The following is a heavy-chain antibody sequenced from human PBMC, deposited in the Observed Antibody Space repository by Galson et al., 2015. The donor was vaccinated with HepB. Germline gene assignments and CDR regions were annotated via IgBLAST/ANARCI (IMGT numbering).Heavy chain of an antibody. Sequence: SLRLSCAASGFAFSNYGMHWVRQAPGKGLVWVSRINSDGSSTSYADSVKGRFTISRDNAKNTLYLQMNSLRAEDTAVYYCAREGPYSSSWYGGYYMDVWGKGTTVTVSS. D-gene: IGHD6-13*01. CDR3: AREGPYSSSWYGGYYMDV. J-gene: IGHJ6*03. V-gene: IGHV3-74*01. CDR2: INSDGSST. CDR1: GFAFSNYG.